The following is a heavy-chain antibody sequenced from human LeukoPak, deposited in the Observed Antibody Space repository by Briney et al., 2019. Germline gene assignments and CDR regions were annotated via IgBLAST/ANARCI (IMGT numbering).Heavy chain of an antibody. CDR2: ISAYNGNT. J-gene: IGHJ4*02. CDR3: ARESYLGTEGDC. Sequence: ASVKVSCKASGYTFTSYYMHWVRQAPGQGLEWMGWISAYNGNTNYAQKLQGRVTMTTDTSTSTAYMELRSLRSDDTAVYYCARESYLGTEGDCWGQGTLVTVSS. D-gene: IGHD3-16*02. CDR1: GYTFTSYY. V-gene: IGHV1-18*04.